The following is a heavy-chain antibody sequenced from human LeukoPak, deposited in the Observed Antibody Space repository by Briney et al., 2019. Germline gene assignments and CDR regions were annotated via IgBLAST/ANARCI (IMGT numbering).Heavy chain of an antibody. V-gene: IGHV1-24*01. Sequence: ASVKVSCKASGYTFTGYYMHWVRQAPGKGLEWMGGFDPEDGETIYAQKFQGRVTMTEDTSTDTAYMELSSLRSEDTAVYYCATHSGYDGHHFDYWGQGTLVTVSS. D-gene: IGHD5-12*01. J-gene: IGHJ4*02. CDR2: FDPEDGET. CDR3: ATHSGYDGHHFDY. CDR1: GYTFTGYY.